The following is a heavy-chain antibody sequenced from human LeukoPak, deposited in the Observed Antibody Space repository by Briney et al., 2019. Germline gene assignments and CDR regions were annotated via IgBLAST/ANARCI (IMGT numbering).Heavy chain of an antibody. CDR3: AKRRSRNTGPFDY. CDR1: GFTISSDA. Sequence: GGSLRLSCAASGFTISSDALTWVRLAPGKGLECVSGISGSNTYYVESVKGRFTISRDDSNNLLYLQMNSLRAEDTAVYYCAKRRSRNTGPFDYWGQGTLVTVSP. D-gene: IGHD5-18*01. J-gene: IGHJ4*02. CDR2: ISGSNT. V-gene: IGHV3-23*01.